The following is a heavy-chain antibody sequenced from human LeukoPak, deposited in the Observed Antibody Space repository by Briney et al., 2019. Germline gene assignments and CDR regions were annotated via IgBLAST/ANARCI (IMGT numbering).Heavy chain of an antibody. J-gene: IGHJ4*02. CDR1: XXXFDXXA. Sequence: RSLRLSCAAXXXXFDXXAMHXXRXAPGKXLEXXXGXSWNSCSIGYADSVKGRFTISRDNAKNSLYLQMNSLRAEDTALYYCAKDIGSGSYYNFDYWGQGTLVTVSS. D-gene: IGHD1-26*01. V-gene: IGHV3-9*01. CDR2: XSWNSCSI. CDR3: AKDIGSGSYYNFDY.